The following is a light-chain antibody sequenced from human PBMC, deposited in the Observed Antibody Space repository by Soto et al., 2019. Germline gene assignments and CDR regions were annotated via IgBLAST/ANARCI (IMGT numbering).Light chain of an antibody. CDR1: QSVSTNY. CDR3: QQYGSSPPT. V-gene: IGKV3-20*01. CDR2: GAS. Sequence: EIVLTQSPGTLSLSPGERATLSCRASQSVSTNYLAWYQRKPGQAPRLLIYGASSRATDIPNRFSGSGSWTDFTLTTTRLKAEDSAVYDCQQYGSSPPTFGQGTKVDIK. J-gene: IGKJ1*01.